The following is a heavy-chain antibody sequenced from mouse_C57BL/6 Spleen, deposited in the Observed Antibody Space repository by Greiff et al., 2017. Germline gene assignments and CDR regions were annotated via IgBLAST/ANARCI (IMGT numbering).Heavy chain of an antibody. V-gene: IGHV1-53*01. J-gene: IGHJ4*01. Sequence: QVQLQQPGTELVKPGASVKLSCKASGYTFTSYWMHWVKQRPGQGLEWIGNINPSNGGTNYNEKFKSKATLTVDKSSSTAYMQLSSLTSEDSAVXYWARGVITTVVADYCAMDYWGRGSSVTVSS. CDR1: GYTFTSYW. CDR3: ARGVITTVVADYCAMDY. CDR2: INPSNGGT. D-gene: IGHD1-1*01.